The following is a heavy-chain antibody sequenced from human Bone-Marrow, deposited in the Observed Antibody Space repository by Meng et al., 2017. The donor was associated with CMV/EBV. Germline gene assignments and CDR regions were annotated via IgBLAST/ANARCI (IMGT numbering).Heavy chain of an antibody. V-gene: IGHV3-48*03. D-gene: IGHD6-13*01. CDR2: ISSSGSTI. Sequence: GESLKISCVASGFTFSSYEMNWVRQAPGKGLEWVSYISSSGSTIYYADSVKGRFTISRDNAKNSLYLQMNSLRAEDTAVYYCASPYGAAAGTRVKYYYYGMDVWGQGTTVTVSS. CDR1: GFTFSSYE. CDR3: ASPYGAAAGTRVKYYYYGMDV. J-gene: IGHJ6*02.